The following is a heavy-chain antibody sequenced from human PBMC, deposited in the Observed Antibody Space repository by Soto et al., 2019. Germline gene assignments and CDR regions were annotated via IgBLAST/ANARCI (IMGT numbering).Heavy chain of an antibody. D-gene: IGHD5-12*01. CDR3: ARHWVVATIEGYYYYVMDV. Sequence: GESLKISCKGSGYNFPNYWIGWVRQMPGKGLEWMGVIYPGDSDPRYSPSFQGQVTISADKSISTAYLQWSSLKASDTAMYYCARHWVVATIEGYYYYVMDVWGQGTTVTLSS. CDR1: GYNFPNYW. CDR2: IYPGDSDP. J-gene: IGHJ6*02. V-gene: IGHV5-51*01.